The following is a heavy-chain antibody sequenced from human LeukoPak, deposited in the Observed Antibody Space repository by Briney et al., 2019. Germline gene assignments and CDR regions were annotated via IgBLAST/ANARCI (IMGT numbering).Heavy chain of an antibody. Sequence: ASVKVSCKASGYTFTRYSMNWVRQAPGQRLEWMGWINAGNGNTKYSQKFQGRVTITRDTSASTAYMELSSLRSEDTAVYYCARFSDDSYYYFGMDVWGQGTTVTVSS. CDR3: ARFSDDSYYYFGMDV. V-gene: IGHV1-3*01. J-gene: IGHJ6*02. CDR1: GYTFTRYS. CDR2: INAGNGNT.